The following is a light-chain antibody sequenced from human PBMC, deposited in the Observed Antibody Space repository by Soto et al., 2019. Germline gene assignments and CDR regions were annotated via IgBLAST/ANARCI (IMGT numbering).Light chain of an antibody. J-gene: IGLJ2*01. CDR1: SSDVGAYNY. CDR2: DVS. Sequence: QSALTQPASVSGSPGQSITISCTGTSSDVGAYNYVSWYQHHPGKAPKLLIYDVSNRPSGVSNRFSGSKSGNTASLTISGIPAEDEADYYCNSFTTSSTLVFGGGTKLTVL. V-gene: IGLV2-14*03. CDR3: NSFTTSSTLV.